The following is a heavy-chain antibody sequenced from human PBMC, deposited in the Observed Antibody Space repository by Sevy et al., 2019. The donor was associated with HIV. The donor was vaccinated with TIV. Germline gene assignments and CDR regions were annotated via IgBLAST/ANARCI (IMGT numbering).Heavy chain of an antibody. V-gene: IGHV4-39*01. CDR3: AKQRRGRGIDY. D-gene: IGHD3-10*01. CDR2: VYYSGAS. Sequence: SETVSLTCTVSGGSITSTTHYWSWIRQPPGKGLESIGSVYYSGASHYNTSLKSRCTISVDTSKNHFSLILTSVTAADTAVYYCAKQRRGRGIDYWGQGALVTVSS. CDR1: GGSITSTTHY. J-gene: IGHJ4*02.